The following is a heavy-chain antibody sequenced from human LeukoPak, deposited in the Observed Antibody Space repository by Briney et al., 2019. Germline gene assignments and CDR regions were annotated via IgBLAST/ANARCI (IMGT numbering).Heavy chain of an antibody. D-gene: IGHD3-10*01. V-gene: IGHV3-48*01. Sequence: GGSLRLSCAASGFTFSGYSMNWVRQAPGKGLEWVSYISSSSITIYYADSVKGRFTISRDNAKNSLYLQMNSLRAEDTAVYYCARGRVITMVRGVLVYWGQGTLVTVSS. CDR1: GFTFSGYS. CDR2: ISSSSITI. J-gene: IGHJ4*02. CDR3: ARGRVITMVRGVLVY.